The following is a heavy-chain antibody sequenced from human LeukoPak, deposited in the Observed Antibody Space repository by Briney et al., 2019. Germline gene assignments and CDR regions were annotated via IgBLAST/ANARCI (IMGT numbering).Heavy chain of an antibody. CDR1: GFTFNSYS. V-gene: IGHV3-48*01. Sequence: GSLRLSCAASGFTFNSYSMNWVRQAPGKGLEWVSYISSSSSTIYYADSVKGRFTISRDNAKNSLYLQMNSLRAEDTAVYYCARVDYPYYYYGMDVWGQGTTVTVSS. CDR3: ARVDYPYYYYGMDV. D-gene: IGHD4-11*01. CDR2: ISSSSSTI. J-gene: IGHJ6*02.